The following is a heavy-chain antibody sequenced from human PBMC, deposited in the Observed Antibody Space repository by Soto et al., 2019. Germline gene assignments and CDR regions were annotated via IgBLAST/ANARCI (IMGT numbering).Heavy chain of an antibody. Sequence: GGSLRLSCAASGFTFSSYWRSWVRQAPGKGLEWVSDIIDSGASTYYADSVKGRFTISRDNSKSTLYLQMNSLRAEDTALYYCAKGRSYYYYYGVDVWGQGTTVTVSS. V-gene: IGHV3-23*01. CDR3: AKGRSYYYYYGVDV. J-gene: IGHJ6*02. CDR1: GFTFSSYW. CDR2: IIDSGAST.